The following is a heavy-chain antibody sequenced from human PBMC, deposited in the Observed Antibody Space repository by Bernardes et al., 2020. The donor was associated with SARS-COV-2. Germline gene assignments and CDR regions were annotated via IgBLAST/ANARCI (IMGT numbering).Heavy chain of an antibody. V-gene: IGHV3-9*01. CDR2: ISWNSGSI. CDR3: AKDYETGELGIAVEGYCGH. CDR1: GFTFDDFA. Sequence: GVSLRLSCAASGFTFDDFAMHWARQAPGKGLEWVSGISWNSGSIGYAASVKGRFTISRDNAKNSLYLQMNSLRPDDTALYYCAKDYETGELGIAVEGYCGHWGQGTLVTVSS. D-gene: IGHD6-19*01. J-gene: IGHJ4*02.